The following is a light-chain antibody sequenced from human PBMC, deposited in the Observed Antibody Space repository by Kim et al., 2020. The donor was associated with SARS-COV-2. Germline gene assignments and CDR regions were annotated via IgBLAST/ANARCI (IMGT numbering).Light chain of an antibody. V-gene: IGLV2-11*01. CDR3: CSYAGSYTHWV. CDR1: SSDVGDYNY. Sequence: SVTISCTGTSSDVGDYNYVSWYQQHPGKAPKLMIYDVNKRPSGVPDRFSGSKSGNTASLTISGLQAEDEADYYCCSYAGSYTHWVFGGGTKLTVL. CDR2: DVN. J-gene: IGLJ3*02.